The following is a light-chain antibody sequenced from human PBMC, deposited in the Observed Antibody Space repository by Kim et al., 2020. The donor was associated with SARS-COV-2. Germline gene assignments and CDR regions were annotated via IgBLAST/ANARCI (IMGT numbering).Light chain of an antibody. CDR2: EVS. Sequence: GQSATSSWTGTSSDVGGYNYVSWYQTHPGKAPKLMIYEVSKRPSGVPDRFSGSKSGNTASLTVSGLQAEDEADYYCSSYAGSNNLVFGGGTQLTVL. CDR1: SSDVGGYNY. V-gene: IGLV2-8*01. CDR3: SSYAGSNNLV. J-gene: IGLJ2*01.